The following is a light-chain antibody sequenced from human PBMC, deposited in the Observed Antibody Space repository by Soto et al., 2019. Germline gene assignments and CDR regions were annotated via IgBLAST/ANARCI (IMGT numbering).Light chain of an antibody. CDR3: AAWDDSLNGVL. V-gene: IGLV1-44*01. CDR2: SNN. CDR1: SSNIGSYT. J-gene: IGLJ2*01. Sequence: QSVLTQPPSASGTPGQRGTISCSGSSSNIGSYTVSWYQQLPGAAPKLLIYSNNQRPSGVPDRFSGSKSGTSASLGISGLQSEDEADYYCAAWDDSLNGVLFGGGTKLTVL.